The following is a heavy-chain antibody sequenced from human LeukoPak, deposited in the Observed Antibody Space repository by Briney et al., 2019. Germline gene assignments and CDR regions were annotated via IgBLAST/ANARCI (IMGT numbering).Heavy chain of an antibody. D-gene: IGHD6-6*01. CDR3: KTGSIAARHPDFDY. V-gene: IGHV3-21*01. J-gene: IGHJ4*02. CDR2: ISSSSSYI. Sequence: PGGSLRLSCAASGFTFSSYSMNWVRQAPGKGPEWVSSISSSSSYIYYADSVKGRFTISRDNAKNSLYLQMNSLRAEDTAVYYCKTGSIAARHPDFDYWGQGTLVTVSS. CDR1: GFTFSSYS.